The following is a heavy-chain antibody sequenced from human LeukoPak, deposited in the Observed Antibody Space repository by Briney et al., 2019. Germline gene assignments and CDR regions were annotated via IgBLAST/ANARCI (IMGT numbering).Heavy chain of an antibody. Sequence: GGSLRLSCAASGFTFTSYSMSRVRQAPGKGLEWVSGTSDRGDYTYYADSVKGRFTISRDSSKNTLFLQMNSLRAEDTALYFCARKAQYNGHYPLDYWGQGTLVTVSS. CDR2: TSDRGDYT. CDR3: ARKAQYNGHYPLDY. V-gene: IGHV3-23*01. D-gene: IGHD1-7*01. J-gene: IGHJ4*02. CDR1: GFTFTSYS.